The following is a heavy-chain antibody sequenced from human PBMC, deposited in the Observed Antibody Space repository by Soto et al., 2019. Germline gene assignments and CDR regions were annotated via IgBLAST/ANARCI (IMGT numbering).Heavy chain of an antibody. D-gene: IGHD6-19*01. V-gene: IGHV1-18*01. J-gene: IGHJ6*03. CDR1: GYTFTSYG. CDR2: ISAYNGNT. CDR3: ARVDSSGWYFRGYYYYYMDV. Sequence: ASVKVSCKASGYTFTSYGISWVRQAPGQGLEWMGWISAYNGNTNYAQKLQGRVTMTTDTSTSTAYMELRSLRSDDTAVYYCARVDSSGWYFRGYYYYYMDVWGKGTTVTVSS.